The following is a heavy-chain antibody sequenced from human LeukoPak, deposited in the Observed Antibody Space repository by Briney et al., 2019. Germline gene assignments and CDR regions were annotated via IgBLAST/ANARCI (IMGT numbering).Heavy chain of an antibody. CDR2: ISGSGGST. D-gene: IGHD2-21*02. V-gene: IGHV3-23*01. CDR1: GFTFSSFG. Sequence: QPGGSLRLSCAASGFTFSSFGVHWVRQAPGKGLEWVSAISGSGGSTYYADSVKGRFTISRDNSKNTLYVQMNSLRAEDTAVYYCAKGRGAYCDGNCLSNFWGQGTLVTVSS. J-gene: IGHJ4*02. CDR3: AKGRGAYCDGNCLSNF.